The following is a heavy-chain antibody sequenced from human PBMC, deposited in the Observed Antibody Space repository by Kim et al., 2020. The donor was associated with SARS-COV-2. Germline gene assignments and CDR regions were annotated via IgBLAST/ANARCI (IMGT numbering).Heavy chain of an antibody. V-gene: IGHV1-46*01. Sequence: KFQGGVTMTRDTSTSTVYMELSSLRSEDTAVYYCARDWRGGWELHYCFDYWGQGTLVTVSS. D-gene: IGHD1-26*01. CDR3: ARDWRGGWELHYCFDY. J-gene: IGHJ4*02.